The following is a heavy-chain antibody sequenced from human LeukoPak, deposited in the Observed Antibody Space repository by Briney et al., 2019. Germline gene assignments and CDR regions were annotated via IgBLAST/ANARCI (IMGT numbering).Heavy chain of an antibody. Sequence: GGSLRLSCAASGFTFSSYAMHWVRQAPGKGLEWVAVISYDGSNKYYADSVKGRFTISRDNSKNTLFLQMNSLRAEDTAVYYCAKDLRSYYDSSTYYGILDYWGQGTLVTVSS. D-gene: IGHD3-22*01. CDR3: AKDLRSYYDSSTYYGILDY. CDR2: ISYDGSNK. V-gene: IGHV3-30*04. CDR1: GFTFSSYA. J-gene: IGHJ4*02.